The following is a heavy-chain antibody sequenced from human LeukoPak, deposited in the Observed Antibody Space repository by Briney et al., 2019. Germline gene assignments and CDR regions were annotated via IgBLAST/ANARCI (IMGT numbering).Heavy chain of an antibody. D-gene: IGHD3-22*01. V-gene: IGHV3-43*01. CDR1: GFTFDDYT. Sequence: PGGSLTLSCAASGFTFDDYTMHWVRQAPAKGLEGVSLISWDGGSTYYADSVKGRFTISRDNSKNSLYLQMNSLRTEDTALYCCAKDSSGYFSLGLHGMDVWGQGPTVTVSS. J-gene: IGHJ6*02. CDR3: AKDSSGYFSLGLHGMDV. CDR2: ISWDGGST.